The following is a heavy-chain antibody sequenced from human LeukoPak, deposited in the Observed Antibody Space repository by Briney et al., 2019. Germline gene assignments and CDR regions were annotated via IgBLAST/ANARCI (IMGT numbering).Heavy chain of an antibody. CDR3: AKGLRSGQTA. V-gene: IGHV3-23*01. CDR1: GFTFSSYA. D-gene: IGHD2-15*01. J-gene: IGHJ5*02. CDR2: ISGSGGST. Sequence: GALRLSCAASGFTFSSYAMSRVRQAPGKGLEWVSAISGSGGSTYYADSVKGRFTISRDNSKNTLYLQMNSLRAEDTAVYYCAKGLRSGQTAWGQGTLVTVSS.